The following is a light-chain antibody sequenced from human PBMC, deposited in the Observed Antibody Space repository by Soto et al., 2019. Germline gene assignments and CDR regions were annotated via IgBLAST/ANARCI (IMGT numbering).Light chain of an antibody. V-gene: IGKV1-5*01. J-gene: IGKJ1*01. CDR3: QQYTPNSRT. CDR1: QSIGRW. CDR2: DAS. Sequence: DIPMTQSPSTLSASVGDRVTITCRASQSIGRWLAWYQQKPGKAPNLLIYDASSLESGVPSRFSGSGSGTEFTLTISSLQPDDFATYSCQQYTPNSRTFGQGTKVEIK.